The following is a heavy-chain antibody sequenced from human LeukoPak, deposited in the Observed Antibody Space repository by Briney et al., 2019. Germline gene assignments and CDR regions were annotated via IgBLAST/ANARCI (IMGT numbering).Heavy chain of an antibody. CDR3: AREWGSGSRLDAFDI. CDR1: GFTVSSNY. Sequence: PGGSLRLSCAASGFTVSSNYVSWVRQAPGKGLEWVSVIYSGGSTYYADSVKGRFTISRDNSKNTLYLQMNSLRAEDTAVYYCAREWGSGSRLDAFDIWGQGTMVTVSS. J-gene: IGHJ3*02. D-gene: IGHD3-22*01. CDR2: IYSGGST. V-gene: IGHV3-66*01.